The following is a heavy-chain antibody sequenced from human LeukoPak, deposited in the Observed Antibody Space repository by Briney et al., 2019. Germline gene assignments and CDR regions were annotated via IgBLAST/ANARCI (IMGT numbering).Heavy chain of an antibody. CDR3: ARQMTSTRLFDS. CDR1: GFMFSVHA. V-gene: IGHV3-30*04. Sequence: GGSLRLSCVASGFMFSVHAFHWVRQSPDKGLEWVALIGSDGSKKYYADSVQGRFTVSRENSKNTLFLQLNTLRAHDTAVYFCARQMTSTRLFDSWGQGTLVTVSS. J-gene: IGHJ4*02. CDR2: IGSDGSKK. D-gene: IGHD5/OR15-5a*01.